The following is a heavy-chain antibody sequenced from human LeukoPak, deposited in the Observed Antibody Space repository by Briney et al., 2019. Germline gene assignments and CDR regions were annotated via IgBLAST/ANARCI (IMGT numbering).Heavy chain of an antibody. J-gene: IGHJ3*02. CDR3: AREEPEYCSSTSCHQGAFDI. V-gene: IGHV4-30-2*01. CDR2: IFHSGST. D-gene: IGHD2-2*01. CDR1: GGSINSGGSY. Sequence: SETLSLTCTVSGGSINSGGSYWSWIRQPPGKGLEWIGYIFHSGSTYYNPSLKSRVTISVDRSKNQFSLKLSSVTAADTAVFYCAREEPEYCSSTSCHQGAFDIWGQGTMVTVSS.